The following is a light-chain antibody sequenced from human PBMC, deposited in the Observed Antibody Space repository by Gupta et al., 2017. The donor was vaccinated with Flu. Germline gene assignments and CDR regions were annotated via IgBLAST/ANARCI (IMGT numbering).Light chain of an antibody. CDR1: QSVSRN. CDR2: GAS. J-gene: IGKJ1*01. V-gene: IGKV3-15*01. CDR3: QQYNTWPRT. Sequence: EIVMTQSPATLSVSPGERATLSCRASQSVSRNLAWYQQKPGQAPRLLIYGASTRATGIPAGCSGSGSGTEFTLTITRLQPEDLAVYYCQQYNTWPRTFGQGTKVEIK.